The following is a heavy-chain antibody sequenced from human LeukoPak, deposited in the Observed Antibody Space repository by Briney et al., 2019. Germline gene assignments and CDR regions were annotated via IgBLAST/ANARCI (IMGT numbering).Heavy chain of an antibody. V-gene: IGHV4-4*07. Sequence: SETLSLTCTVSGGSISSYYWSWIRQPAGKGLEWTGRIYYSGSTSYNPSLKSRVTISVDTSKKQFSLKLSSVTAADTAFYYCARYIVSYPHDAFDIWGQGTMVTVSS. D-gene: IGHD1-26*01. CDR2: IYYSGST. J-gene: IGHJ3*02. CDR3: ARYIVSYPHDAFDI. CDR1: GGSISSYY.